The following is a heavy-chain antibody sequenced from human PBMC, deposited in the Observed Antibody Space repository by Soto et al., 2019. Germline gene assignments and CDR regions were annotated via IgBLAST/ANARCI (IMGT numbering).Heavy chain of an antibody. CDR2: INPNSGGT. J-gene: IGHJ5*02. CDR1: GYTFTGYY. V-gene: IGHV1-2*02. D-gene: IGHD3-16*01. Sequence: ASVKVSCKASGYTFTGYYMHWVRQAPGQGLEWMGWINPNSGGTNYAQKFQGRVTMTRDTSISTAYMELSRLRSDDTAVYYCARDQGRLGHNWFDPWGQGTLVTVSS. CDR3: ARDQGRLGHNWFDP.